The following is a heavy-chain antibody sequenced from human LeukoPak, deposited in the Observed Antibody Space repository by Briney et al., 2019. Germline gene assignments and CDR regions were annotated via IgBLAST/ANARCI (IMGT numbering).Heavy chain of an antibody. D-gene: IGHD2-21*01. Sequence: ASVKVSCKASGYTLTDNYLHWVRQAPGQGLEWMGWINPNSGATKYAQKFQDRVTLTRDTSISTAYMDLSWLRSDDTAVYYCARDYSSDAFDIWGQGTMVTVSS. V-gene: IGHV1-2*02. CDR1: GYTLTDNY. CDR3: ARDYSSDAFDI. J-gene: IGHJ3*02. CDR2: INPNSGAT.